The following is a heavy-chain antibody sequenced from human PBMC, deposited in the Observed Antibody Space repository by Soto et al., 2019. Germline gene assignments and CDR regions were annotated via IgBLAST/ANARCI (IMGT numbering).Heavy chain of an antibody. CDR2: ISAYNGNT. Sequence: ASVKVCCKASVYTYTSYGISWVRQAPGQGLEWMGWISAYNGNTNYAQKLQGRVTMTTDTSTSTAYMELRSLRSDDTAVYYCARDKIGLMVYGTLWGQGTLVTVSS. CDR3: ARDKIGLMVYGTL. V-gene: IGHV1-18*01. CDR1: VYTYTSYG. J-gene: IGHJ4*02. D-gene: IGHD2-8*01.